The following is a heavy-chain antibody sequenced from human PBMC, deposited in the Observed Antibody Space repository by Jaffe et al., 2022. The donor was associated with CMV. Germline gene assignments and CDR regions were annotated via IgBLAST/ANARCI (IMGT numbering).Heavy chain of an antibody. D-gene: IGHD6-13*01. CDR2: ISSSSSYT. CDR3: ARDHKQLDYYYMDV. Sequence: QVQLVESGGGLVKPGGSLRLSCAASGFTFSDYYMSWIRQAPGKGLEWVSYISSSSSYTNYADSVKGRFTISRDNAKNSLYLQMNSLRAEDTAVYYCARDHKQLDYYYMDVWGKGTTVTVSS. CDR1: GFTFSDYY. J-gene: IGHJ6*03. V-gene: IGHV3-11*06.